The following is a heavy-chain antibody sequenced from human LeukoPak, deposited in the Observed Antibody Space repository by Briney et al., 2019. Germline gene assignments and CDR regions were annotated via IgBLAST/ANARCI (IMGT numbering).Heavy chain of an antibody. J-gene: IGHJ4*02. V-gene: IGHV1-24*01. D-gene: IGHD6-13*01. Sequence: ASVKVSCKASGGTFSNYVISWVRQAPGKGLEWMGGFDPEDGETIYAQKFQGRVTMTEDTSTDTAYMELSSLRSEDTAVYYCATEYSSSWYHYYYFDYWGQGTLVTVSS. CDR3: ATEYSSSWYHYYYFDY. CDR2: FDPEDGET. CDR1: GGTFSNYV.